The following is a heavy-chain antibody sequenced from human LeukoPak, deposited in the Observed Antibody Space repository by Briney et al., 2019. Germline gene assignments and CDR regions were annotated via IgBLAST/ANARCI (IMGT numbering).Heavy chain of an antibody. J-gene: IGHJ3*01. D-gene: IGHD3-9*01. Sequence: PSETLSLSRSVSGGSTSSYYWNWIRQPPGQGLEWIGYISHSGNTNYNPSLKSRVTISEDTSKNQFSRKLSSVTAADTAVYYCAGFPTGSAFDLWGQGTMVTVSS. CDR2: ISHSGNT. CDR1: GGSTSSYY. V-gene: IGHV4-59*12. CDR3: AGFPTGSAFDL.